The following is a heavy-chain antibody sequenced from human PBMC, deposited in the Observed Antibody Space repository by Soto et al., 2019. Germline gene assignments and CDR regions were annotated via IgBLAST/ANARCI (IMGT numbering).Heavy chain of an antibody. D-gene: IGHD3-3*01. J-gene: IGHJ6*03. V-gene: IGHV1-3*01. CDR2: INAGNGNT. CDR1: GYTFTSYA. Sequence: ASVKVSCKASGYTFTSYAMHWVRQAPGQKLEWMGWINAGNGNTKYSQKFQGRVTITRDTSASTAYMELSSLRSEDTAVYYCARDVIIFFGVARDYYYYYYMDVWGKGTTVTVS. CDR3: ARDVIIFFGVARDYYYYYYMDV.